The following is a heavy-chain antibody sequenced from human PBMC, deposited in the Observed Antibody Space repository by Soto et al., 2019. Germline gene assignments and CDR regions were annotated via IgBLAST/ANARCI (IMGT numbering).Heavy chain of an antibody. D-gene: IGHD3-22*01. Sequence: SETLSLTCCVAGGSMNNGDYFWTWIRQTPGKGLQWIGYISYSGSTFYNPSLKTRLAMSVDTSKNQFSVRLRSVTAADTAVYYCARDRAHFYESSGRLDLWGQGMLVTVSS. CDR1: GGSMNNGDYF. CDR3: ARDRAHFYESSGRLDL. V-gene: IGHV4-30-4*01. CDR2: ISYSGST. J-gene: IGHJ4*02.